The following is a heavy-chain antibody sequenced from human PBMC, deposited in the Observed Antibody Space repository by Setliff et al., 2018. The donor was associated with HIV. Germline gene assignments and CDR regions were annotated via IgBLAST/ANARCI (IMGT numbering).Heavy chain of an antibody. CDR2: IIPILGIP. V-gene: IGHV1-69*04. CDR1: GGAFISHT. D-gene: IGHD2-2*02. J-gene: IGHJ5*02. CDR3: AKEQEIGSYLDP. Sequence: SVKVSCKASGGAFISHTFTWVRQAPGQGLEWMGRIIPILGIPNYAQNFQGRLTISTDKSTRTAYLELSSLRSDDSAVYFCAKEQEIGSYLDPWGQGTLVTVSS.